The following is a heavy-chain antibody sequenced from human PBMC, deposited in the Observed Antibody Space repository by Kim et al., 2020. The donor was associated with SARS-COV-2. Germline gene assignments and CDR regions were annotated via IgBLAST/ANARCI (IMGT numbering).Heavy chain of an antibody. CDR3: ARRKVVPANYYYGMDV. D-gene: IGHD2-2*01. Sequence: GESLKISCKGSGYSFTSYWISWVRQMPGKGLEWMGRIDPSDSYTNYSPSFQGHVTISADKSISTAYLQWSSLNASDTAMYYCARRKVVPANYYYGMDVWGQGTTVTVSS. CDR1: GYSFTSYW. V-gene: IGHV5-10-1*01. J-gene: IGHJ6*02. CDR2: IDPSDSYT.